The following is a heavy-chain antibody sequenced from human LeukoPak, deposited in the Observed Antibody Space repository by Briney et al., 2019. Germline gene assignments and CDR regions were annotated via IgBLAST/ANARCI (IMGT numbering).Heavy chain of an antibody. J-gene: IGHJ4*02. Sequence: KPGGSLRLSCAASGNYWMHWVRQAPGKGLVWVSHINSDGSWTSYADSVKGRFIISKDNAKNTVYLQMNNLRAEDTAVYYCVSFYEAYWGRGTLVTVSS. CDR1: GNYW. CDR2: INSDGSWT. CDR3: VSFYEAY. D-gene: IGHD2/OR15-2a*01. V-gene: IGHV3-74*01.